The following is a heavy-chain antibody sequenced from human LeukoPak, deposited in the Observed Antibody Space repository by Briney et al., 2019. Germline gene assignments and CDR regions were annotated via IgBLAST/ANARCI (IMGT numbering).Heavy chain of an antibody. D-gene: IGHD3-10*01. J-gene: IGHJ4*02. CDR2: FDPEDGET. CDR1: GYTLTELS. Sequence: GASVKVSCKVSGYTLTELSMHWVRQAPGKGLEWMGGFDPEDGETIYAQKFQGRVTMTEDTSTDTAYMDLTSLRSDDTAVYYCARSGHRRYYYASGPDYWGQGTLVTVSS. V-gene: IGHV1-24*01. CDR3: ARSGHRRYYYASGPDY.